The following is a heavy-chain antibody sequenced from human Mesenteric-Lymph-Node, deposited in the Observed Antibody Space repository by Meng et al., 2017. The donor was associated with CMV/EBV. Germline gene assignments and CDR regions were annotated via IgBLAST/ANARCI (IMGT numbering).Heavy chain of an antibody. CDR2: ISAYHGNT. D-gene: IGHD3-3*01. Sequence: ASVKVSCKASGYTFDNYGITWVRQAPGQGLEWMGWISAYHGNTKYAQKLQGRVITTTDTSTSTAYMELRSLSSDDTAVYYCARDLMDYDFSSDTSYSADMDVWGQGTTVTVSS. CDR1: GYTFDNYG. J-gene: IGHJ6*02. V-gene: IGHV1-18*01. CDR3: ARDLMDYDFSSDTSYSADMDV.